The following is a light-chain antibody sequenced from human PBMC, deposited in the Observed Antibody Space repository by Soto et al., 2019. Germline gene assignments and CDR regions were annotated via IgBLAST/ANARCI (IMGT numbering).Light chain of an antibody. CDR3: QQANSFPLT. Sequence: DIQLPQSPSSLSASVGDRVTITCRASQGVSKWLAWYQQKPGKAPILLIHGASNLQTGVPSRFSGSGSGTDFVLTITSLQPEDIATYFCQQANSFPLTFGQGTRLDIK. CDR2: GAS. J-gene: IGKJ5*01. V-gene: IGKV1-12*01. CDR1: QGVSKW.